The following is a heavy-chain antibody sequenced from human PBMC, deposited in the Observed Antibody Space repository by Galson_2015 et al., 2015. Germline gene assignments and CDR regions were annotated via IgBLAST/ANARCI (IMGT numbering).Heavy chain of an antibody. D-gene: IGHD6-6*01. CDR1: GFTFSSYA. CDR2: ISYDGSNK. V-gene: IGHV3-30-3*01. CDR3: ARVGGDIAARTWGYFDY. J-gene: IGHJ4*02. Sequence: SLRLSCAASGFTFSSYAMHWVRQAPGKGLEWVAVISYDGSNKFYADSVKGRFTISRDNSKNTLYQQMNSLRPEDTAVYYCARVGGDIAARTWGYFDYWGRGTLVTVSS.